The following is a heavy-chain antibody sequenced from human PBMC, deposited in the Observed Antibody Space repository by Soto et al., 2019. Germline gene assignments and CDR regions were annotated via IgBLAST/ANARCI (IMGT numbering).Heavy chain of an antibody. Sequence: EVQLLESGGGLVQPGGSLRLSCTASGFTFSTHAMTWVRQAPGKGLELVSGISGSGGGTYYAEAVKGRFTVSRDNSKSTLYLQMNSLRVEDTAIYFCAKDLGTCSSINCCCSTKVWGTGNTVTVSS. CDR2: ISGSGGGT. V-gene: IGHV3-23*01. CDR1: GFTFSTHA. CDR3: AKDLGTCSSINCCCSTKV. D-gene: IGHD2-2*01. J-gene: IGHJ6*04.